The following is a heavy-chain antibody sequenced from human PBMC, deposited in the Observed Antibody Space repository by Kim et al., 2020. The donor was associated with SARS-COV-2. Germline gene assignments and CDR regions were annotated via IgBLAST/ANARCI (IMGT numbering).Heavy chain of an antibody. V-gene: IGHV6-1*01. J-gene: IGHJ5*02. CDR1: GDSVSSNSAA. D-gene: IGHD6-19*01. Sequence: SQTLSLTCAISGDSVSSNSAAWNWIRQSPSRGLEWLGRTYYRSKWYNEYALSMKSRITINPDTSKNQFSLQLKSVTPEDTAVYYCVGGSGWNTWGQGTLVTVSS. CDR2: TYYRSKWYN. CDR3: VGGSGWNT.